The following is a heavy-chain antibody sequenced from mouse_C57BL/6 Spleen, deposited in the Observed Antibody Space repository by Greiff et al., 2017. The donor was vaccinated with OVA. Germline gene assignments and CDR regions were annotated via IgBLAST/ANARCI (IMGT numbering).Heavy chain of an antibody. CDR1: GYAFSSSW. CDR3: ADYYGDY. CDR2: IYPGDGDT. V-gene: IGHV1-82*01. Sequence: LQESGPELVKPGASVKISCKASGYAFSSSWMNWVKQRPGKGLEWIGRIYPGDGDTNYNGKFKGKATLTADKSSSTAYMQLSSLTSEDSAVYFCADYYGDYWGQGTTLTVSS. D-gene: IGHD2-1*01. J-gene: IGHJ2*01.